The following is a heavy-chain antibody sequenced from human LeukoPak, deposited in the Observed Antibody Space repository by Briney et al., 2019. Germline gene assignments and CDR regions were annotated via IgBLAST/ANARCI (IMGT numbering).Heavy chain of an antibody. CDR1: GGSISSSSYY. Sequence: SETLSLTCTVSGGSISSSSYYWGWIRQPPGKGLEWIGSIYYSGSTYYNPSLKSRVTISVDTSKNQFSLKLSSVTAADTAVYYCARVNIVVVPAAIFNWFDPWGQGTLVTVSS. CDR2: IYYSGST. J-gene: IGHJ5*02. V-gene: IGHV4-39*01. CDR3: ARVNIVVVPAAIFNWFDP. D-gene: IGHD2-2*01.